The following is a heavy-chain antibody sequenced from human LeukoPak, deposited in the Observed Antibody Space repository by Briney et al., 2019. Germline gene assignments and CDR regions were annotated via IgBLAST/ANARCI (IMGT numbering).Heavy chain of an antibody. Sequence: GGSLRLSCAASGFTFSNAWMSWVRQAPGKGLEWVGRIKSKTDGGTTDYAAPVKGKFTISRDDSKNTLYLQMNSLKTEDTAVYYCATDPNFDYVWGTYRLDHWGQGTLVTVSS. D-gene: IGHD3-16*02. CDR1: GFTFSNAW. CDR2: IKSKTDGGTT. V-gene: IGHV3-15*05. CDR3: ATDPNFDYVWGTYRLDH. J-gene: IGHJ4*02.